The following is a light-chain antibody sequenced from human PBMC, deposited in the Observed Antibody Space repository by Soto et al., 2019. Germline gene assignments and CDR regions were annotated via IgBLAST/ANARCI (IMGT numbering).Light chain of an antibody. CDR3: QQYGSSPST. CDR1: QSVSSN. Sequence: EIVMTQSPATLSVSPGERATLPCRASQSVSSNVAWYQQRPGQAPRLLIYGPSTRATGIPARFSGSGSGTDFTLTISRLEPEDFAVYYCQQYGSSPSTFGQGTKVDIK. V-gene: IGKV3-15*01. J-gene: IGKJ1*01. CDR2: GPS.